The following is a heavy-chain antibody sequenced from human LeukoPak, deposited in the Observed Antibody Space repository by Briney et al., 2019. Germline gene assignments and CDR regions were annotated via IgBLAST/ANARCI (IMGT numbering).Heavy chain of an antibody. V-gene: IGHV4-59*08. CDR3: ARLAKYNSGWSIFDY. J-gene: IGHJ4*02. Sequence: SETLSLTCTVSGGSFSDFYWTWIWQPPGKGLEWIGWIYDRGGTSYNPALESRVTILVDTSKNQISLQMNSVTAADTAVFYCARLAKYNSGWSIFDYWGLGALVTVSS. D-gene: IGHD6-19*01. CDR2: IYDRGGT. CDR1: GGSFSDFY.